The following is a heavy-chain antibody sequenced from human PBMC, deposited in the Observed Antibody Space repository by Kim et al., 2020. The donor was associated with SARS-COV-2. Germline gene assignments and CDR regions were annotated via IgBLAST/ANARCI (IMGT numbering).Heavy chain of an antibody. J-gene: IGHJ6*02. D-gene: IGHD3-10*02. Sequence: LVKVSCKASGGTFSSYAISWVRQAPGQGLEWMGGIIPIFGTANYAQKFQGRVTITADESTSTAYMELSSLRSEDTAVYYCARVLLFAVRGVISYPYYYYRMGVWGQGSTVTVSS. V-gene: IGHV1-69*13. CDR2: IIPIFGTA. CDR1: GGTFSSYA. CDR3: ARVLLFAVRGVISYPYYYYRMGV.